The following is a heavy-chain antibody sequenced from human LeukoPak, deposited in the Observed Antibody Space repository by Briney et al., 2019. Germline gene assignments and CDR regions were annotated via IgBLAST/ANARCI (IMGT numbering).Heavy chain of an antibody. D-gene: IGHD4-17*01. CDR3: AAMTTVTMYSYFFDS. CDR2: IYHSGSA. J-gene: IGHJ4*02. V-gene: IGHV4-4*02. Sequence: SETLSLTCAVSGGSISSNNWWSWVRQPPGKGLEWIGEIYHSGSANYNPSLKSRVTILVDKSKNQLSLILSSVTAADTAMYYCAAMTTVTMYSYFFDSWGQGTLLTVSS. CDR1: GGSISSNNW.